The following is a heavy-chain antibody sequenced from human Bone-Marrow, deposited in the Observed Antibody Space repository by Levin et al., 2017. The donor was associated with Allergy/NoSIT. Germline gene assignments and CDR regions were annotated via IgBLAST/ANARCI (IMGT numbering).Heavy chain of an antibody. J-gene: IGHJ4*02. CDR2: IAPMFGTP. V-gene: IGHV1-69*13. CDR1: GGTFRSYA. CDR3: AREGSDTAGYYAF. D-gene: IGHD3-22*01. Sequence: ASVKVSCKASGGTFRSYAITWVRQAPGLGLEWVGGIAPMFGTPNYAQNFQARVTITADESTNTAYMELRGLTSEDTAVYYCAREGSDTAGYYAFWGQGTRVTVSS.